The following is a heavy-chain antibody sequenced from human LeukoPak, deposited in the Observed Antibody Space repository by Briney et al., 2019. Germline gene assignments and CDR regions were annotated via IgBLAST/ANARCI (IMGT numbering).Heavy chain of an antibody. CDR3: ARDWDVDTAMVTVDY. CDR1: GFTFSSYS. D-gene: IGHD5-18*01. Sequence: GGSLRLSCAGSGFTFSSYSMSWVRHAPGKGLEWVSYISGGGKTIYYADSVKGRFTISRDNTKNSLYLQMNSLGAEDTAVYYCARDWDVDTAMVTVDYWGQGTLVTVSS. CDR2: ISGGGKTI. J-gene: IGHJ4*02. V-gene: IGHV3-48*01.